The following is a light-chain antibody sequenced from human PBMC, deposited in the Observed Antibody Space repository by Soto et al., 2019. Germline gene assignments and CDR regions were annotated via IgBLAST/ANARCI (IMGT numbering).Light chain of an antibody. CDR1: SSDVGGYNY. J-gene: IGLJ1*01. V-gene: IGLV2-14*01. Sequence: QSVLTQPASVSGSPGQSITISCTVTSSDVGGYNYVSWYQQHPGKAPKLMIYEGSKRPTGVSNRFSASKSGNTASLTISGLQAEDEADYYCSSYTSTSTLYVFGTGTKLTVL. CDR3: SSYTSTSTLYV. CDR2: EGS.